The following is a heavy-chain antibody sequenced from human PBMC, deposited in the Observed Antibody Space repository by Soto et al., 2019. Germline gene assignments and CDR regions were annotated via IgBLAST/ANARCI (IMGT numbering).Heavy chain of an antibody. D-gene: IGHD4-17*01. CDR1: GFTFSSYG. V-gene: IGHV3-30*03. CDR3: ASPPPAAVTLPTAIDY. CDR2: ISYDGSNK. Sequence: GGSLRLSCAASGFTFSSYGMHWVRQAPGKGLEWVAVISYDGSNKYYADSVKGRFTISRDNSKNTLYLQMNSLRAEDTAVYYCASPPPAAVTLPTAIDYWGQGTLVTVSS. J-gene: IGHJ4*02.